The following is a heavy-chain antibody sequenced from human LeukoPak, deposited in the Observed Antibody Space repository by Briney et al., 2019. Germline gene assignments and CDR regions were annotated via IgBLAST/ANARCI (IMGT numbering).Heavy chain of an antibody. Sequence: GGSLRLSCAASGFTFSSYAMNWVRQAPGKGLEWVSSISSSSTYIYYADSVKGRFTISRDNAKNSLHLQMNSLRAEDTAVYYCARGRSFDWLNPMDVWGKGTTVTISS. V-gene: IGHV3-21*01. CDR3: ARGRSFDWLNPMDV. CDR1: GFTFSSYA. D-gene: IGHD3-9*01. CDR2: ISSSSTYI. J-gene: IGHJ6*04.